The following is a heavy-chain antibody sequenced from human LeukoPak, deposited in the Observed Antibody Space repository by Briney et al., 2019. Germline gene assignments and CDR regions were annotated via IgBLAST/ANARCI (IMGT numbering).Heavy chain of an antibody. J-gene: IGHJ4*02. CDR3: ARDHCSSTSCYVWSY. CDR1: GFTFSSYG. CDR2: TWDDGSNK. D-gene: IGHD2-2*01. Sequence: GGSLRLSCAASGFTFSSYGIHWVRQAPGKGLEWVAITWDDGSNKYYADSVKGRFTISRDNSKNTLFLQMNNLRAEDTAVYYCARDHCSSTSCYVWSYWGQGTLVTVSS. V-gene: IGHV3-33*01.